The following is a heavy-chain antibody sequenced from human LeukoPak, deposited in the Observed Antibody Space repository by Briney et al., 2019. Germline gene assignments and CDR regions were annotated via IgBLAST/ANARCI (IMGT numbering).Heavy chain of an antibody. CDR2: ISGSGGST. CDR3: AKAQFLGYSNSYYFDY. V-gene: IGHV3-23*01. CDR1: GFTFSSYA. J-gene: IGHJ4*02. Sequence: GGSLRLSCAASGFTFSSYAMSWVRQAPGKGLEWVSAISGSGGSTYYADSVKGRFTISRDNSKNTLYLQMNSLRAEDTAVYYCAKAQFLGYSNSYYFDYWGQGTLVTVSP. D-gene: IGHD4-11*01.